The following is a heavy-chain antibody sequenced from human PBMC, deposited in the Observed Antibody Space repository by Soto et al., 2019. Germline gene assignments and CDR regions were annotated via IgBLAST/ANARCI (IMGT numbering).Heavy chain of an antibody. D-gene: IGHD6-13*01. CDR1: GYTFTSYG. V-gene: IGHV1-18*01. Sequence: ASVKVSCKASGYTFTSYGISWVRQAPGQGLEWMGWISAYNGNTNYAQKLQGRVTMTTDTSTSTAYMELRSLRSDDTAVYYCARGRKTGMAAAGTNYYYMDVWGKGTTVTVSS. J-gene: IGHJ6*03. CDR2: ISAYNGNT. CDR3: ARGRKTGMAAAGTNYYYMDV.